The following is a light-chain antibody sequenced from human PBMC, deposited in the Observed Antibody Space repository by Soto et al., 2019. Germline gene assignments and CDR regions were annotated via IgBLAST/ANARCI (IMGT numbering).Light chain of an antibody. CDR2: LTNDGSH. V-gene: IGLV4-69*01. CDR3: QTWGTGFLV. J-gene: IGLJ3*02. Sequence: QPVLTQSPSASASLGASVKLTCTLSSGHSSYAIAWHQQQPEKGPRYLMKLTNDGSHNKGDGIPDRFSGSSSGAERYLTISSLQSEDEADYSCQTWGTGFLVFGGGTKVTVL. CDR1: SGHSSYA.